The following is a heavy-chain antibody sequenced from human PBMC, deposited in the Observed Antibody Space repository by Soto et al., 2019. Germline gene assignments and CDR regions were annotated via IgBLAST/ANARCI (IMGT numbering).Heavy chain of an antibody. Sequence: GGSLRLSCAASGFTFSSYDMHWVRQATGKGLEWVSAIGTAGDTYYPGSVKGRFTISRENAKNSLYLQMNSLRAEDTAVYYCARGGILTGYYMSAWFDPWGQGTLVTVSS. CDR3: ARGGILTGYYMSAWFDP. CDR1: GFTFSSYD. V-gene: IGHV3-13*01. J-gene: IGHJ5*02. D-gene: IGHD3-9*01. CDR2: IGTAGDT.